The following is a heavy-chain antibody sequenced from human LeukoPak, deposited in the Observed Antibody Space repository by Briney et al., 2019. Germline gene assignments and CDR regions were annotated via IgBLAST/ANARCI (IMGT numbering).Heavy chain of an antibody. J-gene: IGHJ5*02. Sequence: PSETLSLTCTVSGGSISSGDYYWSWIRQPPGKGLEWIGYIYYSGSTYYNPSLKSRVTISVDTSKNQFSLKPSSVTAADTAVYYCARVATRRWFDPWGQGTLVTVSS. CDR1: GGSISSGDYY. D-gene: IGHD1-26*01. CDR3: ARVATRRWFDP. V-gene: IGHV4-30-4*01. CDR2: IYYSGST.